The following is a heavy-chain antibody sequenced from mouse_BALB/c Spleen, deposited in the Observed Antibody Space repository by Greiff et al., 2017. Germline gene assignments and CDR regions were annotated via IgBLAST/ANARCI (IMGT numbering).Heavy chain of an antibody. J-gene: IGHJ4*01. D-gene: IGHD3-1*01. CDR1: GYSFTDYN. Sequence: EVKLMESGPELVKPGASVKVSCKASGYSFTDYNMYWVKQSPGKSLEWIGYIDPYNGGTSYNQKFKGKATLTVDKSSSTAFMHLHSLTSEDSAVYYCAIWGYDYDAMDYWGQGTSVTVSS. CDR2: IDPYNGGT. V-gene: IGHV1S135*01. CDR3: AIWGYDYDAMDY.